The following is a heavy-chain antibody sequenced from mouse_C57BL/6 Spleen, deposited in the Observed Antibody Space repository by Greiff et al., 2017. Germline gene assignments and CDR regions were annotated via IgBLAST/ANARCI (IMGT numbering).Heavy chain of an antibody. CDR1: GFTFSSYA. CDR3: TRVGYDGYYVDYFDY. J-gene: IGHJ2*01. D-gene: IGHD2-3*01. CDR2: ISSGGDYI. Sequence: EVKLMESGEGLVKPGGSLKLSCAASGFTFSSYAMSWVRQTPEKRLEWVAYISSGGDYIYYADTVKGRFTISRDNARNTLYLQMSSLKSEDTAMYYCTRVGYDGYYVDYFDYWGQGTTLTVSS. V-gene: IGHV5-9-1*02.